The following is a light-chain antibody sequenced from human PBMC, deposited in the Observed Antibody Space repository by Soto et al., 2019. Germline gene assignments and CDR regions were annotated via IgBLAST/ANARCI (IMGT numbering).Light chain of an antibody. CDR1: QSISSY. J-gene: IGKJ1*01. Sequence: DIQMTQSPSSLSASVGDRFTITCRASQSISSYLNWYQQKPGKAPKHLIYAASSLQSGVPSRFSGSGSGTDFTLTISSLQPEDFATYYCQQSYSTPWTFGQGTKVDIK. CDR2: AAS. CDR3: QQSYSTPWT. V-gene: IGKV1-39*01.